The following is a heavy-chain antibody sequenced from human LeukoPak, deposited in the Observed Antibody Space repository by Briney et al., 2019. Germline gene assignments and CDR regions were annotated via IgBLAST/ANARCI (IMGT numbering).Heavy chain of an antibody. CDR1: GFTVSSNY. D-gene: IGHD3-16*02. J-gene: IGHJ6*03. CDR3: AKVAGRAFGAVIASRARYYMDV. V-gene: IGHV3-66*01. CDR2: IYSGGST. Sequence: SGGSLRLSCAASGFTVSSNYMSWVRQAPGKGLEWVSVIYSGGSTYYADSVKGRFTISRDDSKNTLYLQMNSLRAEDTAVYYCAKVAGRAFGAVIASRARYYMDVWGKGTTVTVSS.